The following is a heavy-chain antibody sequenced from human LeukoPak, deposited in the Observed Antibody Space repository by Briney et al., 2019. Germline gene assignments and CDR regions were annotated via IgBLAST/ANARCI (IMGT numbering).Heavy chain of an antibody. Sequence: GASVKVSCKASGYTFTGYYMHWVRQAPGPALEGIGWINPNSGGTNYAQKFQGRVTMTRDTSISTAYIVLSSLRCDDTAVDYGVRLWFGELLDDYLNYWGQGTLVTVSS. CDR2: INPNSGGT. D-gene: IGHD3-10*01. J-gene: IGHJ4*02. CDR1: GYTFTGYY. V-gene: IGHV1-2*02. CDR3: VRLWFGELLDDYLNY.